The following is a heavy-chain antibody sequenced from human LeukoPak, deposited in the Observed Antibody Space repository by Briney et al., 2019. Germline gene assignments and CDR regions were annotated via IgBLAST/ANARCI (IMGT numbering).Heavy chain of an antibody. CDR3: ASLIVVVLAKAFDI. CDR2: ISYDGSNK. CDR1: GFTFSSYA. J-gene: IGHJ3*02. D-gene: IGHD2-15*01. V-gene: IGHV3-30*04. Sequence: GRSLRLSCAASGFTFSSYAMHWVRQAPGKGLEGVADISYDGSNKYYADSVKGRFTISRDNSKNTLYLQMNSLRAEDTAVYYCASLIVVVLAKAFDIWCQGRMVIVAS.